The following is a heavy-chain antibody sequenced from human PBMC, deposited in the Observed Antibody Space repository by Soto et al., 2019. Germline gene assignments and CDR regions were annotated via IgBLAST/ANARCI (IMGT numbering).Heavy chain of an antibody. J-gene: IGHJ6*01. CDR2: ISYDGSNK. CDR3: AKIPPPEGVVFGPDYHYYRMDV. D-gene: IGHD3-3*01. CDR1: ALTLSRYG. V-gene: IGHV3-30*18. Sequence: GGSLRLSCAASALTLSRYGMHWVRQAPGKGLEWVAVISYDGSNKYYADSVQGRFTISRDNSKNTLYLQMHSLRAEDTAVYYCAKIPPPEGVVFGPDYHYYRMDVRGQGTTVTVSA.